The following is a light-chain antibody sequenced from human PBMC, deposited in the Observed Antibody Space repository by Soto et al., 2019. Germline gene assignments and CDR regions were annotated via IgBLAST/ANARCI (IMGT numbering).Light chain of an antibody. V-gene: IGKV3-20*01. CDR3: QQYGSSLLT. CDR2: NTS. J-gene: IGKJ4*01. Sequence: EIVLTQSPGTLSLSPGERATLSCRASQSVSSSYLAWYQQKPGQAPRLLIYNTSSRATGIPDRFSGSGSGTDFTLTIIRLELEDFAVYYCQQYGSSLLTFGGGTKVDIK. CDR1: QSVSSSY.